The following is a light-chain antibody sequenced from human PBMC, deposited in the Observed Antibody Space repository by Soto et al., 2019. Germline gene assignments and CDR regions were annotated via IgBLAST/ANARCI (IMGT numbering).Light chain of an antibody. CDR3: QQHGTSPTT. J-gene: IGKJ2*01. V-gene: IGKV3-20*01. Sequence: EIVLTQSPGTLSLSPGERATLSCRASQSVSSSYLAWYQQKPGQAPRLLIYSTSSRATGIPDRFSGSGSGTDFTLTISRLEPEDFAVYYCQQHGTSPTTFGQGTKLQIK. CDR1: QSVSSSY. CDR2: STS.